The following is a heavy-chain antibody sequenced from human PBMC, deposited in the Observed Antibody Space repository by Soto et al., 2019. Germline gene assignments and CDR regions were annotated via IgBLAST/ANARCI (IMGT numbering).Heavy chain of an antibody. V-gene: IGHV3-23*01. CDR3: AKPLRVYYYGSGSYPDAFDI. CDR1: GFTFSSYA. J-gene: IGHJ3*02. D-gene: IGHD3-10*01. CDR2: ISGSGGST. Sequence: GGSLRLSCAASGFTFSSYAMSWVRQAPGKGLEWVSAISGSGGSTYYADSVKGRFTISRDNSKNTLYLQMNSLRAEDTAVYYCAKPLRVYYYGSGSYPDAFDIWGQGTMVTVSS.